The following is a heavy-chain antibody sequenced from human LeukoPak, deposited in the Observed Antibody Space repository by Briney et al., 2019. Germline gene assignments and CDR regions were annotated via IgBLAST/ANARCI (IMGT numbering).Heavy chain of an antibody. CDR3: ARDPSNTRGSGHYFDS. J-gene: IGHJ4*02. V-gene: IGHV1-18*04. D-gene: IGHD6-25*01. CDR2: ISAYNRDT. CDR1: GYTYTNHG. Sequence: ASVMVSCKASGYTYTNHGITWVRQAPGQGLEWMGWISAYNRDTRYAQNFLGRVTLITESSTNTAYMELRSLRSDDTAVYYCARDPSNTRGSGHYFDSWGQGNLVTVSA.